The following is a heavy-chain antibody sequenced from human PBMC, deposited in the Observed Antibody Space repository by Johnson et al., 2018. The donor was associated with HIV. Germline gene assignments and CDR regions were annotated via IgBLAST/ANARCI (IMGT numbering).Heavy chain of an antibody. Sequence: EVQLVESGGGLVQPGRSLRLSCTASGFTFGDYAFNWFRQAPGKGLEWVGFIRSKTYGGTTEYAASVTGRFIILRDESKTIAYLQMNSLKTEDTAVYYCTSPRGGLVARDAFDIWGQGTMVTVSS. CDR1: GFTFGDYA. V-gene: IGHV3-49*03. J-gene: IGHJ3*02. CDR3: TSPRGGLVARDAFDI. D-gene: IGHD2-15*01. CDR2: IRSKTYGGTT.